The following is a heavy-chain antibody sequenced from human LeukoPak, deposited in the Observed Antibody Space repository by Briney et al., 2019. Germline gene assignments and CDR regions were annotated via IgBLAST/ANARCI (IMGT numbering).Heavy chain of an antibody. Sequence: PGRSLRPSCAASGFTFSSYGMHWVRQAPGKGLDWVAVIWYDGTTKYYADSVKGRFTISRDNSKTTLYLQMNSLRAEDTAVYYCARSLPDSSGYYYDYWGQGTLVTVSS. J-gene: IGHJ4*02. V-gene: IGHV3-33*01. CDR3: ARSLPDSSGYYYDY. D-gene: IGHD3-22*01. CDR2: IWYDGTTK. CDR1: GFTFSSYG.